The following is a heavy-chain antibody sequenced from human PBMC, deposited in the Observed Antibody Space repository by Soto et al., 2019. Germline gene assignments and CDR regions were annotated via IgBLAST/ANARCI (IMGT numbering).Heavy chain of an antibody. Sequence: SETLSLTCTVSGDSISAYSLSWVRQPPGKGLEWIGNIHYNGNTKYSPSLKSRVTMSVDTSKNHFSLRLISVTAADTAIYFCAREGNLGRWLQPLDFWGQGTLVTVSS. J-gene: IGHJ4*02. CDR1: GDSISAYS. CDR3: AREGNLGRWLQPLDF. V-gene: IGHV4-59*01. CDR2: IHYNGNT. D-gene: IGHD5-12*01.